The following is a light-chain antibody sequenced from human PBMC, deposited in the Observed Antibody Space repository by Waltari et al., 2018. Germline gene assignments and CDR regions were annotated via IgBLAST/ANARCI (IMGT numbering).Light chain of an antibody. J-gene: IGLJ2*01. CDR1: SSNIGAGHD. CDR3: QSYDGSPNVI. CDR2: ENN. V-gene: IGLV1-40*01. Sequence: QSVLTQPPALSGAPGQRVTISCTGSSSNIGAGHDVHSSPQLPGRAPKVLIYENNNRPAGVPDRCSVSRSGTSAALAITGLQAEDEADYYGQSYDGSPNVIFGGGTKLTVL.